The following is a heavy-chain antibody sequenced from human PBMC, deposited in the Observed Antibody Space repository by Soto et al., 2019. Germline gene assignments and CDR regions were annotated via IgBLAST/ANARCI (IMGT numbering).Heavy chain of an antibody. D-gene: IGHD3-22*01. CDR3: ARDCRYYYDSSGYRPVYYGMDV. CDR2: ISAYNGNT. CDR1: GYTFTSYG. V-gene: IGHV1-18*01. Sequence: ASVKVSCKASGYTFTSYGISWVRQAPGQGLEWMGWISAYNGNTNYAQKLQGRVTMTTDTSTSTAYMELRSLRSDDTAVYYCARDCRYYYDSSGYRPVYYGMDVWGQGTTVTVSS. J-gene: IGHJ6*02.